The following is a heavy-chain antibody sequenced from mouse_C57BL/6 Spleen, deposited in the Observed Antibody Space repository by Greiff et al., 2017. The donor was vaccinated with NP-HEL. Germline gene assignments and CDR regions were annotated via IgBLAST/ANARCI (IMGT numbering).Heavy chain of an antibody. D-gene: IGHD1-1*01. CDR1: GYTFTSYW. CDR3: ATTVVATRDY. Sequence: QVQLQQSGAELVRPGTSVKLSCKASGYTFTSYWMHWVKQRPGQGLEWIGVIDPSDSYTNYNQKFKGKATLTVDTSSSTAYMQLSSLTSEDSAVYYCATTVVATRDYWGKGTTLTVSS. V-gene: IGHV1-59*01. CDR2: IDPSDSYT. J-gene: IGHJ2*01.